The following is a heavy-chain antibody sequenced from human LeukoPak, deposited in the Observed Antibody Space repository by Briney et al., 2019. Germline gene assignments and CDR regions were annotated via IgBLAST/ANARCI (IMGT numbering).Heavy chain of an antibody. J-gene: IGHJ4*02. Sequence: SETLSLTCTVSGGSISSSSYYWGWIRQPPGKGLEWIGSIYYSGSTYYNPSLKSRVTISVDTSKNQFSLKLSSVTAADTAVYYCARDGIAVAGIPYFDYWGQGTLVTVSS. D-gene: IGHD6-19*01. CDR3: ARDGIAVAGIPYFDY. V-gene: IGHV4-39*07. CDR1: GGSISSSSYY. CDR2: IYYSGST.